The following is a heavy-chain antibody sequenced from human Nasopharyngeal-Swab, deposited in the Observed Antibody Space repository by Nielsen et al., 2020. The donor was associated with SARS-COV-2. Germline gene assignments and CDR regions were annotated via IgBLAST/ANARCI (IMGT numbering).Heavy chain of an antibody. CDR2: IIPILGIA. Sequence: SVKVSCKASGGTFISYAISWVRQAPGQGLEWMGRIIPILGIANYAQKFQGRVTITADKSTGTAYMGLSSLRSEDTAVYYCAREGVGATGRSDYWGQGTLVTVSS. V-gene: IGHV1-69*04. CDR1: GGTFISYA. J-gene: IGHJ4*02. CDR3: AREGVGATGRSDY. D-gene: IGHD1-26*01.